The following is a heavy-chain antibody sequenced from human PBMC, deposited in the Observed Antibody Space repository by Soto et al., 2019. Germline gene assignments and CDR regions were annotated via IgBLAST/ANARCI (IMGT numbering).Heavy chain of an antibody. Sequence: PSETLSLTCAVYGGSFSGYYWSWIRQPPGKGLEWIGEINHSGSTNYNPSLKSRVTISVDTSKNQFSLKLSSVTAADTAVYYCARGLGIAARPVDYWGQGTLVTVSS. D-gene: IGHD6-6*01. CDR3: ARGLGIAARPVDY. CDR1: GGSFSGYY. CDR2: INHSGST. V-gene: IGHV4-34*01. J-gene: IGHJ4*02.